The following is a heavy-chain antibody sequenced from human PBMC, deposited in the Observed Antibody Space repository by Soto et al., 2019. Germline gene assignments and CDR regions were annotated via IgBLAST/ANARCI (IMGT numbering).Heavy chain of an antibody. CDR3: ARGAVTTNYYYYGMDV. V-gene: IGHV3-30-3*01. Sequence: QVQLVESGGGVVQPGGSLRLSCAASGFTFSAYAMHWVRQAPVKGLEWLAVISYDGSSQNYADSVKGRFTISRDNSKNTLYLQMNSLRDEDMALYYCARGAVTTNYYYYGMDVWGRGTTVTVSS. D-gene: IGHD4-17*01. CDR2: ISYDGSSQ. CDR1: GFTFSAYA. J-gene: IGHJ6*02.